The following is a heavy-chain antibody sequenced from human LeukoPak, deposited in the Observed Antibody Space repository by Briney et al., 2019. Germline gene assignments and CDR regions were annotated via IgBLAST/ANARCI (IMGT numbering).Heavy chain of an antibody. CDR1: GGSISSYY. V-gene: IGHV4-59*06. Sequence: SETLSLTCTVSGGSISSYYWSWIRQPPGKGLEWIGYIYYSGSTYYNPSLKSRVTISVDTSKNQFSLKLSSVTAADTAVYYCARVEHAFDIWGQGTMVTVSS. J-gene: IGHJ3*02. CDR3: ARVEHAFDI. D-gene: IGHD3-3*01. CDR2: IYYSGST.